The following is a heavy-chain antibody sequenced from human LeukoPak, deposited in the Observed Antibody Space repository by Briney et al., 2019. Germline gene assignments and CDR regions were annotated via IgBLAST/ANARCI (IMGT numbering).Heavy chain of an antibody. V-gene: IGHV3-23*01. J-gene: IGHJ4*02. CDR2: ISGSGGST. D-gene: IGHD6-13*01. CDR3: VKGPLVRLDY. CDR1: GFTFSSYA. Sequence: GGSLRLSCAASGFTFSSYAMSWVRQAPGEGLEWVSAISGSGGSTYYADSVKGRFTISRDNSKSTLFLQMNSLRVEDTAVYYCVKGPLVRLDYWGQGTLVTVSS.